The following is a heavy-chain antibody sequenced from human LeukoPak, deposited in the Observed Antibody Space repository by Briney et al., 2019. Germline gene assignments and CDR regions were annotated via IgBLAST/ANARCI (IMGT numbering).Heavy chain of an antibody. J-gene: IGHJ3*02. CDR3: AKDSGDAFDI. CDR2: INWWCGSK. V-gene: IGHV3-23*01. CDR1: GFNFRRYA. Sequence: GSLRLSCGASGFNFRRYAMSRVRQAPGEGLEWVSGINWWCGSKYQADSVKGRVTISRDNSKNTLYLQMNSLRAEDTAVYYCAKDSGDAFDIWGQGTMVTVSS.